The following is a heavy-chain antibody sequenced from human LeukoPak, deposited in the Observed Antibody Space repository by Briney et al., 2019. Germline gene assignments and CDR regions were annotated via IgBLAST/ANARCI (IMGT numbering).Heavy chain of an antibody. D-gene: IGHD3-22*01. CDR2: ISSSSSTI. V-gene: IGHV3-48*01. J-gene: IGHJ3*02. Sequence: GGSLRLSCAASGFTFSSYSMNWVRQAPGKGLEWVSYISSSSSTIYYADSVKGRFTISRDNAKNSLYLQMNSLRVEDTAVYYCARGLFLSGYLDAFDIWGQGTVVTVSS. CDR1: GFTFSSYS. CDR3: ARGLFLSGYLDAFDI.